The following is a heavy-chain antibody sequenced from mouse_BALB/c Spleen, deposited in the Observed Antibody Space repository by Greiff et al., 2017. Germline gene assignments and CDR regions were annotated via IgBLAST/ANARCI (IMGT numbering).Heavy chain of an antibody. D-gene: IGHD2-14*01. CDR2: IDPANGNT. CDR1: GFNIKDTY. Sequence: VTLKVSGAELVKPGASVKLSCTASGFNIKDTYMHWVKQRPEQGLEWIGRIDPANGNTKYDPKFQGKATITADTSSNTAYLQLSSLTSEDTAVYYCARSYRYDGTGYAMDYWGQGTSVTVSS. J-gene: IGHJ4*01. CDR3: ARSYRYDGTGYAMDY. V-gene: IGHV14-3*02.